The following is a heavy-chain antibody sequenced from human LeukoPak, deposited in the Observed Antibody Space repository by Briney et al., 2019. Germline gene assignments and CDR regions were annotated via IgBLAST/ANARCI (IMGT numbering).Heavy chain of an antibody. V-gene: IGHV3-53*01. D-gene: IGHD3-16*02. CDR2: IYSGGST. Sequence: GGSLRLSCAASGFTVSSNYMSWVRQAPGKGLEWVSVIYSGGSTYYADSVKGRFTISRDNSKNTLYLQMNSLRAEDTAVYYCAKIYDYIWGSYRYTESFAFDIWGQGTMVTVSS. J-gene: IGHJ3*02. CDR3: AKIYDYIWGSYRYTESFAFDI. CDR1: GFTVSSNY.